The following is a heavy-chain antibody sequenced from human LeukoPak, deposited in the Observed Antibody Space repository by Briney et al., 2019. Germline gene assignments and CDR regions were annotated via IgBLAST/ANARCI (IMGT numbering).Heavy chain of an antibody. CDR1: GASISTYY. J-gene: IGHJ4*02. CDR2: NYYTGIT. V-gene: IGHV4-59*01. D-gene: IGHD5-12*01. Sequence: SETLSLTCTVSGASISTYYWSWIRQSPGKGLEWIGYNYYTGITNYNPSLKSRVTISVDTSKNQFSLKLSSVTAADTAVYYCARRGSLDQWGQGTMVTVSS. CDR3: ARRGSLDQ.